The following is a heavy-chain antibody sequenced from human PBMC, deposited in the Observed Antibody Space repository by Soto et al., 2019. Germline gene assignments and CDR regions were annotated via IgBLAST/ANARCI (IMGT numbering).Heavy chain of an antibody. D-gene: IGHD6-6*01. CDR3: AKGSEFSNSYSLDFAF. CDR2: ISGDGGST. V-gene: IGHV3-23*01. Sequence: GSLRLSCAASGFPFSSYAMSWVRQPPGRGLEWVSIISGDGGSTYYAASVKGWFTISRDNTKSTLYLQMDSLTAEDTAVYYCAKGSEFSNSYSLDFAFWGQGAMVTVCS. CDR1: GFPFSSYA. J-gene: IGHJ4*02.